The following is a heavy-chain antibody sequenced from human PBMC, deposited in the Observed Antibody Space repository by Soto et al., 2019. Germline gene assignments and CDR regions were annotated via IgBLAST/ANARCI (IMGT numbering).Heavy chain of an antibody. Sequence: SGPTLVNPTQTLTLTCTFSGFSLSTSGVGVGWIRQPPGKALEWLALIYWDDDKRYSPSLKSRLTITKDTSKNQVVLTMTNMDPVDTATYYCAHVKEVYGSGSYYKIAFDIWGQGTMVTVSS. J-gene: IGHJ3*02. CDR3: AHVKEVYGSGSYYKIAFDI. D-gene: IGHD3-10*01. CDR1: GFSLSTSGVG. CDR2: IYWDDDK. V-gene: IGHV2-5*02.